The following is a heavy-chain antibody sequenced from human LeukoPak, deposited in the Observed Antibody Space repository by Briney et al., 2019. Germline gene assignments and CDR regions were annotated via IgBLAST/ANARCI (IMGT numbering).Heavy chain of an antibody. V-gene: IGHV4-59*01. CDR3: AREAAMAVLDY. Sequence: SETLSLTCTVSGGSISSYYWSWIRQPPGKGLEWIGYIYYSGSTNYNPSLKSRVTISVDTSKNQFSLKLSSVTAADTAVYYRAREAAMAVLDYWGQGTLVTVSS. CDR1: GGSISSYY. D-gene: IGHD5-18*01. J-gene: IGHJ4*02. CDR2: IYYSGST.